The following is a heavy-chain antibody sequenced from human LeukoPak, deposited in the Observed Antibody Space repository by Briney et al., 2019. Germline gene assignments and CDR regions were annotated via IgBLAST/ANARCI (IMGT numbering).Heavy chain of an antibody. J-gene: IGHJ4*02. D-gene: IGHD6-6*01. Sequence: ASETLSLTCAVSGGSISSSNWWSWVRQPPGKGLEWIGEIYHSGSTNYNPSLKSRVTISLDTSKSQFSLKLTSVTAADTAVYYCARGGPEMAARSLDYWGQGTLVTVSS. CDR2: IYHSGST. V-gene: IGHV4-4*02. CDR3: ARGGPEMAARSLDY. CDR1: GGSISSSNW.